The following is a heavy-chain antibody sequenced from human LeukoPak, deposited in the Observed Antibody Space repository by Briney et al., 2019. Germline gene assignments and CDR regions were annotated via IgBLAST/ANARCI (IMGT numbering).Heavy chain of an antibody. CDR1: GYTFTSYG. V-gene: IGHV1-18*01. CDR2: VSAYNGNT. CDR3: ARDPNTQLWFSDYYYGMDV. D-gene: IGHD5-18*01. Sequence: GASVKVSCKAPGYTFTSYGISWVRQAPGQGLEWMGWVSAYNGNTNYAQKLQGRVTMTTDTSTSTAYMELRSLRSDDTAVYYCARDPNTQLWFSDYYYGMDVWGQGTTVTVSS. J-gene: IGHJ6*02.